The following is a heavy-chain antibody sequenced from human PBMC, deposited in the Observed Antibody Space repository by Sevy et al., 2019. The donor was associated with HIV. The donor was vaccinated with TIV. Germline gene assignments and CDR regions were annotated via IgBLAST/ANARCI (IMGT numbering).Heavy chain of an antibody. V-gene: IGHV4-34*01. CDR2: INHSGST. Sequence: SETLSLTCAVYGGSFSGYYWSWIRQPPGKGLEWIGEINHSGSTNYNPSLKSRVTISVDTSKNQFSLKLSSGTAADTAVYYCARDPRTYYYGSGSYYRGTSGYYYGMDVWGQGTTVTVSS. J-gene: IGHJ6*02. D-gene: IGHD3-10*01. CDR1: GGSFSGYY. CDR3: ARDPRTYYYGSGSYYRGTSGYYYGMDV.